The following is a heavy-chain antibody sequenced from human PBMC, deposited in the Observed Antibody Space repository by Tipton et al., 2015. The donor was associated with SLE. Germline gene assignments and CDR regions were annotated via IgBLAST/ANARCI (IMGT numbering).Heavy chain of an antibody. CDR1: GYSVYSHY. CDR3: AGVPASVGDWARGYNYGMDV. CDR2: ISYSGST. V-gene: IGHV4-59*02. J-gene: IGHJ6*02. D-gene: IGHD3/OR15-3a*01. Sequence: TLSLTCNVFGYSVYSHYWSWILQSPGKGLELIGYISYSGSTNYNPSLKSRVTISLDMSKNQFSLKLSSVTAADTAVYYCAGVPASVGDWARGYNYGMDVWGQGTTVTVSS.